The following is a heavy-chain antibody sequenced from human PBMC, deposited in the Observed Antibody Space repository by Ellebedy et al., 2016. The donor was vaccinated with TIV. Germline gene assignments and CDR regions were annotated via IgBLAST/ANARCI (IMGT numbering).Heavy chain of an antibody. CDR3: ARQLGPRSGKWGMDV. D-gene: IGHD5-12*01. Sequence: GESLKISCKGSGYSFTSHWIGWVRQMPGKGLEWMGIIYPGDSDTRYSPSFQGQVTISADKSISTAYLQWSSLKASDTAMYYCARQLGPRSGKWGMDVWGQGTTVTVSS. V-gene: IGHV5-51*01. J-gene: IGHJ6*02. CDR1: GYSFTSHW. CDR2: IYPGDSDT.